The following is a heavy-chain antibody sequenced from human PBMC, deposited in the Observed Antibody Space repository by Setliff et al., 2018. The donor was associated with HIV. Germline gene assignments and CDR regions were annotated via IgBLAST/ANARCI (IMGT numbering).Heavy chain of an antibody. V-gene: IGHV4-39*01. J-gene: IGHJ4*02. Sequence: ASETLSLTCTVSGGSFRSSRYYWGRIRQPPGKGLEWIGNIHYGGLFWYSPSLKSRVTISVDTSKNQFSLKLSSVTAADTAVYYCARPALGIGGGSRFDNWGQGTRVTVSS. CDR3: ARPALGIGGGSRFDN. D-gene: IGHD3-10*01. CDR1: GGSFRSSRYY. CDR2: IHYGGLF.